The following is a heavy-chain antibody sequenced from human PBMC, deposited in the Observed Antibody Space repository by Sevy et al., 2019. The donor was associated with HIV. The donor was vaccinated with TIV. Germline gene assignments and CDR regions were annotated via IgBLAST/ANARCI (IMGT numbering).Heavy chain of an antibody. CDR2: ISSSGSSA. CDR1: GFTFSGSA. D-gene: IGHD3-3*01. CDR3: VKDSIFYDSSSGYRPFYYYGMDV. J-gene: IGHJ6*02. V-gene: IGHV3-64D*09. Sequence: GGSLRLSCSDSGFTFSGSALHWVRQAPGKGLEYVSVISSSGSSAYYAESVRGRFTISRDNSKNTLYLQMRSLRAEDTAVYYCVKDSIFYDSSSGYRPFYYYGMDVWGQGTSVTVSS.